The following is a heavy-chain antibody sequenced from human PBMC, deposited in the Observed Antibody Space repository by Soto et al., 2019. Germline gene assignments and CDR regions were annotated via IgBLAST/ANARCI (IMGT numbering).Heavy chain of an antibody. Sequence: GSLRLSCAASGFTFTSYAMSWVRQAPGEGLEWVSAISGSGGSTYYRDSVKGRITISRDNSKSTLYLQMNSLRAEDTAIYYCAKSLVAASHYYGMDVWGQGTTVTVSS. J-gene: IGHJ6*02. CDR2: ISGSGGST. CDR3: AKSLVAASHYYGMDV. V-gene: IGHV3-23*01. D-gene: IGHD6-13*01. CDR1: GFTFTSYA.